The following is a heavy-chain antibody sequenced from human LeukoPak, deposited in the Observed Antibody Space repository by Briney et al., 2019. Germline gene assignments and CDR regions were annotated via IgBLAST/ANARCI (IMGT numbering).Heavy chain of an antibody. J-gene: IGHJ4*02. V-gene: IGHV3-23*01. D-gene: IGHD2-15*01. Sequence: PGGSLRLSCAASGFTFSSYAMNWVRQAPGKGLEWVSAISNTGGSTYYADSVKGRFTISRDNSKNTLHLQINSLRADDTAVYYCAKSAKTKVSGGSCYDYWGQGSLVTVSS. CDR1: GFTFSSYA. CDR2: ISNTGGST. CDR3: AKSAKTKVSGGSCYDY.